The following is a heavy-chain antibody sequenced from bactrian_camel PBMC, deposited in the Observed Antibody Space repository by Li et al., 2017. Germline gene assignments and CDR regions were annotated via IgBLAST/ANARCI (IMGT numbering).Heavy chain of an antibody. Sequence: VQLVESGGGSVQPGGSLRLSCDASGYTYSSNCMGWFRQAPGKEREGVAVRDSDGSTAYAESVKGRFTISKDSAKNTLYLQMNSLKPDDTATYYCATAPDEGAWYRGEYNYWGRGTQVTVS. V-gene: IGHV3S67*01. CDR3: ATAPDEGAWYRGEYNY. J-gene: IGHJ4*01. D-gene: IGHD6*01. CDR2: RDSDGST. CDR1: GYTYSSNC.